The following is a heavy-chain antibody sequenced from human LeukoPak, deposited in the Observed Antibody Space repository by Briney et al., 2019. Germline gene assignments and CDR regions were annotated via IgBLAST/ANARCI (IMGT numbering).Heavy chain of an antibody. CDR1: GFSFNSYA. J-gene: IGHJ3*02. Sequence: PGGSLRLSCAASGFSFNSYAMNWVRQAPGKGLEWVSVISSSSAFIYYADSVKGRFTISRDNAKNSLYLQMNSLRAEDTAVYYCATSRNVGEHAFDIWGQGTMVTVSS. CDR3: ATSRNVGEHAFDI. D-gene: IGHD3-10*02. CDR2: ISSSSAFI. V-gene: IGHV3-21*01.